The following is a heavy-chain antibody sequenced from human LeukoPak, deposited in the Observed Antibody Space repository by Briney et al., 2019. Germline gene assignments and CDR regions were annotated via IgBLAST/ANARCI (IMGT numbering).Heavy chain of an antibody. CDR1: GGSISDYY. D-gene: IGHD3-22*01. CDR2: IYYSGST. V-gene: IGHV4-59*01. CDR3: ARTFYDRGTDY. J-gene: IGHJ4*02. Sequence: PSETLSLTCSVSGGSISDYYWSWIRQPPGKGLEWIGYIYYSGSTNYNPSLKSRVTISVDTSKNQFSLKLSSVTAADTAVYYCARTFYDRGTDYWGQGTLVTVSS.